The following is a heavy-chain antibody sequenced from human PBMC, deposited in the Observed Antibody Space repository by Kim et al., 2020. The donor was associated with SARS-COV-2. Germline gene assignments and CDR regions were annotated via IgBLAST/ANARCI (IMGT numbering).Heavy chain of an antibody. Sequence: ASVKVSCKVSGYTLTELSMHWVRQAPGKGLEWMGGLDLEDGETVYAQKLQVRVTMTEDTSTDTAYMELSSLGSEDTAVYYCATTRIAVGGHDFDFWGQGTMVTVSS. CDR3: ATTRIAVGGHDFDF. D-gene: IGHD6-19*01. CDR1: GYTLTELS. CDR2: LDLEDGET. V-gene: IGHV1-24*01. J-gene: IGHJ4*02.